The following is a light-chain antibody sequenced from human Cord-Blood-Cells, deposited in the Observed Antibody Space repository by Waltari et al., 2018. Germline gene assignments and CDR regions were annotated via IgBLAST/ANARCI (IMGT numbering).Light chain of an antibody. CDR1: SSNSGNNY. J-gene: IGLJ3*02. CDR3: GTWDSSLSAGV. Sequence: QSVLTQPPSVSAAPGQKVTISCSASSSNSGNNYVSWYSPLPGTAPKLLIYEKNKRPSGIPDRFSGSKSGTSATLGITGLQTGDEADYYCGTWDSSLSAGVFGGGTKLTVL. V-gene: IGLV1-51*02. CDR2: EKN.